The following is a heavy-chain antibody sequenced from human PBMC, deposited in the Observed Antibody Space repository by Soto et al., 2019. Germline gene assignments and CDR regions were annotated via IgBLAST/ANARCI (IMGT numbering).Heavy chain of an antibody. V-gene: IGHV3-49*04. CDR1: GFTFGDYA. D-gene: IGHD5-18*01. J-gene: IGHJ6*02. CDR2: IRSKAYGGTT. CDR3: TRERANTAMVPLGYYGMDV. Sequence: GGSLRLSCTASGFTFGDYAMSWVRQAPGKGLEWVGFIRSKAYGGTTEYAASVKGRFTISRDDSKSIAYLQMNSLKTEDTAVYYCTRERANTAMVPLGYYGMDVWGQGTTVTVSS.